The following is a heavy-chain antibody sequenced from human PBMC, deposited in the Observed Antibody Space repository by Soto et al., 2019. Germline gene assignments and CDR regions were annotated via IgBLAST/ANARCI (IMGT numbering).Heavy chain of an antibody. D-gene: IGHD2-2*01. J-gene: IGHJ6*02. CDR2: IDPIDSYT. CDR1: GYNFASYW. V-gene: IGHV5-10-1*01. CDR3: ARRYCSSASCPRNYYGMDV. Sequence: PGESLKISCQGSGYNFASYWISWVRQMPGKGLEWMGRIDPIDSYTNYSPSFQGHGTISADKSISTAYLQWSSLKASDTAMYYCARRYCSSASCPRNYYGMDVWGQGTMVTVSS.